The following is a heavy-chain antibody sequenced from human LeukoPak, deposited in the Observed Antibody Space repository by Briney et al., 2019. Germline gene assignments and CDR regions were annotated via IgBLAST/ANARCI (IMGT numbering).Heavy chain of an antibody. J-gene: IGHJ6*03. Sequence: GASVKVSCKPSGGTFTSYAISCVRHAPGQGLECMGGIIPIFGTANYAQKFKGRVTITADKSTSTAYMELSSLRSEDTAVYYCARGPEGYYYYYYMDVWGKGTPVTVSS. V-gene: IGHV1-69*06. CDR2: IIPIFGTA. CDR1: GGTFTSYA. CDR3: ARGPEGYYYYYYMDV.